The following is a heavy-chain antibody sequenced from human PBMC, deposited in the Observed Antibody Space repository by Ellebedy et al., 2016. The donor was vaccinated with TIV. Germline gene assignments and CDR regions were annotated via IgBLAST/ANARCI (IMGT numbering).Heavy chain of an antibody. CDR2: IYPRDSDT. Sequence: ASVKVSCKASGYTFTNYWIAWVRQRPGKGLEWMGFIYPRDSDTRYSPSSQGQVTISADKSGNTAYLQWRSLQASDTAVYYCARMVYGSGWDGYFDPWGQGTLVTVSS. CDR3: ARMVYGSGWDGYFDP. D-gene: IGHD6-19*01. V-gene: IGHV5-51*01. J-gene: IGHJ5*02. CDR1: GYTFTNYW.